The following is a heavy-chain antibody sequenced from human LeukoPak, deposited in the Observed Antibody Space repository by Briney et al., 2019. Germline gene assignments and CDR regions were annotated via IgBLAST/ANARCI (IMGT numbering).Heavy chain of an antibody. D-gene: IGHD2-2*01. Sequence: GGSLRLSCAASGFTFSSYAMSWVRQAPGKGLEWVSAISGSGGSTYYAAYVKGRFSIARDNSKDTLYLQMNSLRAEDTAVYYCAKDGGIVVVPAADPVDAFDIWGQGTMVTVSS. CDR1: GFTFSSYA. V-gene: IGHV3-23*01. J-gene: IGHJ3*02. CDR2: ISGSGGST. CDR3: AKDGGIVVVPAADPVDAFDI.